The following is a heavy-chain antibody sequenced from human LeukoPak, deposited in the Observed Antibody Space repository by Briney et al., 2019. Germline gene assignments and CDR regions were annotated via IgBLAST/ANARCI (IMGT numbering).Heavy chain of an antibody. CDR3: ATISGGPFDY. J-gene: IGHJ4*02. CDR2: ISGSGGST. Sequence: PGGSLRLSCAASEFIFSSYSMNWVRQAPGKGLEWVSAISGSGGSTYYADSVKGRFTISRDNSKNTLYLQMNSLRAEDTAVYYCATISGGPFDYWGQGTLVTVSS. V-gene: IGHV3-23*01. D-gene: IGHD6-19*01. CDR1: EFIFSSYS.